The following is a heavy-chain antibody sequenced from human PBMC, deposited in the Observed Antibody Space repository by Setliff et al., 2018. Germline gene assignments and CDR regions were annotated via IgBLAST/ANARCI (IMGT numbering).Heavy chain of an antibody. CDR2: IYYSGSS. CDR3: ARHYGGGYKHFDY. J-gene: IGHJ4*02. CDR1: GGPINSDRYY. D-gene: IGHD5-12*01. Sequence: PSETLSLTCTVSGGPINSDRYYWGWIRQPPGKEMEWIATIYYSGSSYHNPSLKSRLTISVDTSKNLFSLKLSSVTTADTAVYYCARHYGGGYKHFDYWGQGTLVTVSS. V-gene: IGHV4-39*01.